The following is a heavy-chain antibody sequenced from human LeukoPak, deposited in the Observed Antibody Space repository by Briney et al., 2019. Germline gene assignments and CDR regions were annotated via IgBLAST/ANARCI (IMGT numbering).Heavy chain of an antibody. CDR2: SIPIFGTA. CDR3: ARAHQTRDSCSWYHLVYGMDV. Sequence: ASVKVSCKASGGTYSSDAISWVRQATGQWLELMGGSIPIFGTANYAQKFRGRVTITADESTSTAYMELSSLRSEDTAVYYCARAHQTRDSCSWYHLVYGMDVWGQGTTVTVSS. J-gene: IGHJ6*02. CDR1: GGTYSSDA. D-gene: IGHD6-13*01. V-gene: IGHV1-69*01.